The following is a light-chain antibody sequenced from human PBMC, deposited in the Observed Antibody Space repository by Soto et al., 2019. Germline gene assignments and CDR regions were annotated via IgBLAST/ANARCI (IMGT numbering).Light chain of an antibody. J-gene: IGLJ3*02. V-gene: IGLV2-14*01. CDR3: SSYTNSRTPV. CDR1: SSDVGGYNY. Sequence: QSALTQPASVSGSPGQSITISCTGTSSDVGGYNYVSWYQQHPGKAPKLMIYDVSNRPSGVSNRFSGSKSGNTASLRISGLQAEDQADYYCSSYTNSRTPVFGGGTKLTVL. CDR2: DVS.